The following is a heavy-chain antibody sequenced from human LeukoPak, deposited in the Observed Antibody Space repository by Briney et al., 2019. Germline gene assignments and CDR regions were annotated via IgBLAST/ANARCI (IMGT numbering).Heavy chain of an antibody. Sequence: GGSLRLSCAASGFTFSSYAMSWVRQAPGKGLEWVSAISGSGGSTYYADSVKGRFTISRDNSKNTLYLQMNSLRAEDTAVYYCARHGASSSGWYGWFDPWGQGTLVTVSS. J-gene: IGHJ5*02. CDR2: ISGSGGST. CDR3: ARHGASSSGWYGWFDP. CDR1: GFTFSSYA. D-gene: IGHD6-19*01. V-gene: IGHV3-23*01.